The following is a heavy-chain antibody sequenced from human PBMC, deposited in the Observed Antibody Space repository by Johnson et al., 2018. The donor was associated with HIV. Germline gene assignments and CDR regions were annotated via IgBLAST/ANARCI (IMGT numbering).Heavy chain of an antibody. CDR3: AKDLSPNPRGGAFDI. CDR1: GFTFDDYG. J-gene: IGHJ3*02. Sequence: EQLVESGGGVVRPGGSLRLSCAASGFTFDDYGMSWVRQAPGKGLEWVSGINWNGGTIAYANSVKGRFTISRDNAKNSLSLQMNRLGTEDTALYYCAKDLSPNPRGGAFDIWGKGTMVTVSS. CDR2: INWNGGTI. D-gene: IGHD4-23*01. V-gene: IGHV3-20*04.